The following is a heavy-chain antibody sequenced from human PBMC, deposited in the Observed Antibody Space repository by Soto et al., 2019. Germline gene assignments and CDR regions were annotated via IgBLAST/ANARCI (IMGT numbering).Heavy chain of an antibody. CDR2: ISWNSGSI. CDR1: GFTFDDYA. V-gene: IGHV3-9*01. Sequence: EVQLVESGGGLVQPGRSLRLSCAASGFTFDDYAMHWVRQAPGKGLEWVSGISWNSGSIGYADSVMGRFTISRDNAKNSLYLQMNSLRAEDTALYYCAKDAITMVRGVISYYGMDVWGQGTTVTVSS. CDR3: AKDAITMVRGVISYYGMDV. J-gene: IGHJ6*02. D-gene: IGHD3-10*01.